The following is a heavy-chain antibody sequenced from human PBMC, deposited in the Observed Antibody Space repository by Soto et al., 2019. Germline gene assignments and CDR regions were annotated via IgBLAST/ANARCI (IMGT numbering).Heavy chain of an antibody. D-gene: IGHD4-17*01. CDR3: ARDNSYGDYDWFDP. V-gene: IGHV3-23*01. J-gene: IGHJ5*02. CDR2: ISGSGGST. CDR1: GFTFSRYA. Sequence: GGSLRLSCAAPGFTFSRYAMNWVRQAPGKGLEWVSAISGSGGSTNYADSVKGRFTISRDNSKNTLYLQMNSLRAEDTAVYYCARDNSYGDYDWFDPWGQGTLVTV.